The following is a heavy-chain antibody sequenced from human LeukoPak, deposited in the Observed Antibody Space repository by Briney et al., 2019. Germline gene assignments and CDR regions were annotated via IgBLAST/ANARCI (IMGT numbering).Heavy chain of an antibody. D-gene: IGHD3-16*02. CDR3: ASGEGDGGVILDY. J-gene: IGHJ4*02. Sequence: SQTLSLTCAVSGGSISSGGYSWSWLRQPPGKGLEWIGYIYHSGSTYYNPSLKSRVTISVDRSKNQFSLKLSSVTAADTAVYYCASGEGDGGVILDYWGQGTLVTVSS. V-gene: IGHV4-30-2*01. CDR2: IYHSGST. CDR1: GGSISSGGYS.